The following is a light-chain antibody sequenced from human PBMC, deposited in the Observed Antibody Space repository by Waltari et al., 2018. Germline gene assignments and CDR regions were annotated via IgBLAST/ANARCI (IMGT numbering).Light chain of an antibody. Sequence: QSVLTQPPSASATHGQRVTNSFSGTSSNPVNHVVTCYQQVPGTAPKLLIYRNDLRPSGVPDRFSASKSGTSASLAISGLQSEDEAEYYCASWDDSLNGHWVFGGGTMVTVL. CDR1: SSNPVNHV. J-gene: IGLJ3*02. CDR3: ASWDDSLNGHWV. CDR2: RND. V-gene: IGLV1-44*01.